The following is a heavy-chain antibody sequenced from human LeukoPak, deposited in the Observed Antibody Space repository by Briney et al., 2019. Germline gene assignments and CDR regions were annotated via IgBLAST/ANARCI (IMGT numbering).Heavy chain of an antibody. V-gene: IGHV3-7*05. CDR2: IKQDGSEK. CDR3: ARYGADTSGYYPFDY. CDR1: GFTFSDYW. D-gene: IGHD3-22*01. J-gene: IGHJ4*02. Sequence: GGSLRLSCAASGFTFSDYWMTWVRQAPGTGLEWVANIKQDGSEKYYVDSVKGRFTISRDNAKNSLYLQMNSLRAEDTAVYYCARYGADTSGYYPFDYWGQGALVTVSS.